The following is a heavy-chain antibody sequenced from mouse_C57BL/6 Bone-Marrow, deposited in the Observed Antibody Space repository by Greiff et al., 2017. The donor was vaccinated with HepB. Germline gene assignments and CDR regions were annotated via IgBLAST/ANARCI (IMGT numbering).Heavy chain of an antibody. D-gene: IGHD2-4*01. J-gene: IGHJ3*01. CDR2: IHPNSGST. Sequence: VQLQQSGAELVKPGASVKLSCKASGYTFTSYWMHWVKQRPGQGLEWIGMIHPNSGSTNYNEKFKSKATLTVDKSSSTAYMQLSSLTSEDSAVYYCAYYDYDEGFAYWGQGTLVTVSA. V-gene: IGHV1-64*01. CDR1: GYTFTSYW. CDR3: AYYDYDEGFAY.